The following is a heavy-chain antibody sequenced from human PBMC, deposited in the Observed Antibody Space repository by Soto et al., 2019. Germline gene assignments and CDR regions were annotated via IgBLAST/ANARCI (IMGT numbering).Heavy chain of an antibody. CDR1: GDTFSSYT. Sequence: QVQLVQSGAEVKKPGSSVKVSCEASGDTFSSYTIGWVRQAPGQGLEWMGSIIPMLGTTNYPQKFQGRVTIPADTSTNIAYIDLSSLRFEDTAVYYCARYDVLTGYFYYGMDLWGQGTTVTVSS. D-gene: IGHD3-9*01. V-gene: IGHV1-69*08. CDR2: IIPMLGTT. CDR3: ARYDVLTGYFYYGMDL. J-gene: IGHJ6*02.